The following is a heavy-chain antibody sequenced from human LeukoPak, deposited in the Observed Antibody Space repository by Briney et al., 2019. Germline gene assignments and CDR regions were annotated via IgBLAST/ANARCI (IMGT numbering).Heavy chain of an antibody. D-gene: IGHD3-10*01. J-gene: IGHJ4*02. V-gene: IGHV4-61*05. Sequence: SETLSLTCTVSGGSISSSSYYWSWNRQPPEKGLEWIGYTHYSGTTNYNPSLKSRVTISLDTSKSQFSLQLNSLTAADTAVYYCARAEGSGSGAYTLDYWGQGILVTVSS. CDR2: THYSGTT. CDR1: GGSISSSSYY. CDR3: ARAEGSGSGAYTLDY.